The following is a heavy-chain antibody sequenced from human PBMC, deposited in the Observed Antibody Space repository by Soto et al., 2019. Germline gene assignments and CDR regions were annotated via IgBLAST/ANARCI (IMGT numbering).Heavy chain of an antibody. CDR1: GGSISSYY. V-gene: IGHV4-59*01. CDR3: ARSGVGNYYGSGSYPPGRYYYGMDV. J-gene: IGHJ6*02. D-gene: IGHD3-10*01. Sequence: NPSETLSLTCTVSGGSISSYYWSWIRQPPGKGLEWIGYIYYSGSTNYNPSLKSRVTISVDTSKNQFSLKLSSVTAADTAVYYCARSGVGNYYGSGSYPPGRYYYGMDVWGQGTTVTVSS. CDR2: IYYSGST.